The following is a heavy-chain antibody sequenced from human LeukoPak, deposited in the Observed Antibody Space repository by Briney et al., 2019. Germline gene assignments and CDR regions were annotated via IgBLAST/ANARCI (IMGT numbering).Heavy chain of an antibody. J-gene: IGHJ3*02. D-gene: IGHD1-26*01. CDR3: ARGGWELLLYAFDI. CDR2: ISYDGGNK. Sequence: PGRSLRLYCAASGFTFSSYAMHWVRQAPGKGLEWVAVISYDGGNKYYADSVKGRFTISRDNSKNTLYLQMNSLRAEDTAVYYCARGGWELLLYAFDIWGQGTMVTVSS. V-gene: IGHV3-30*04. CDR1: GFTFSSYA.